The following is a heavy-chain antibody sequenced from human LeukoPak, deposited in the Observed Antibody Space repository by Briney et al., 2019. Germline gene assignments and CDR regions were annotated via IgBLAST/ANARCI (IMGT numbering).Heavy chain of an antibody. CDR1: GYTLTELS. CDR2: LDPEDGET. J-gene: IGHJ6*02. Sequence: ASVKVSCKVSGYTLTELSMHWVRQAPGKGLEWMGGLDPEDGETIYAQKFQGRVTMTEDTSTDTAYMELSSLRSEDTAVYYCAASRIVVVPAAMGTGQYYYYGMDVWGQGTTVTVSS. CDR3: AASRIVVVPAAMGTGQYYYYGMDV. D-gene: IGHD2-2*01. V-gene: IGHV1-24*01.